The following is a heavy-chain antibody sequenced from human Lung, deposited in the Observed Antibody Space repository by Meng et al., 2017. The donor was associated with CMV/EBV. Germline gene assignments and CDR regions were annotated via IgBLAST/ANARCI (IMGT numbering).Heavy chain of an antibody. CDR2: INPHSGDT. J-gene: IGHJ6*02. CDR1: GYPFTGYN. CDR3: ARLFHTSLGTKYYYGMDV. Sequence: ASXXVSXMSTGYPFTGYNIHWVRQAPGQGLEWMGWINPHSGDTKDVHKFQGRVTLTTDTSINTAYMEVSRLNSDDTAVFFCARLFHTSLGTKYYYGMDVWXLGTXVTVSS. D-gene: IGHD3-16*01. V-gene: IGHV1-2*02.